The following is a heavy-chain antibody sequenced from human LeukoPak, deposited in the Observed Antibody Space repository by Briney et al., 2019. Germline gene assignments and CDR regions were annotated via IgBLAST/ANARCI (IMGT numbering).Heavy chain of an antibody. CDR2: IIPILGIA. D-gene: IGHD6-19*01. V-gene: IGHV1-69*04. J-gene: IGHJ4*02. Sequence: SVKVSCKASGGTFSSYAISWVRQAPGQGLEWMGRIIPILGIANYAQKFQGRVTITADKSTSTAYMELSSLRPEDTAVYYCARDKSSVAGTLDYWGQGTLVTVSS. CDR1: GGTFSSYA. CDR3: ARDKSSVAGTLDY.